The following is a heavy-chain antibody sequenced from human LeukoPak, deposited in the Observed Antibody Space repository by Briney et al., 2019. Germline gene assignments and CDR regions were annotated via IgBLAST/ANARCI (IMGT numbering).Heavy chain of an antibody. D-gene: IGHD5-18*01. Sequence: SETLSLTCAVYGGSFSGYYWSWIRQPPGKGLEWIGEINHSGSTNYNPSLKSRVTISVDTSKNQFSLKLSSVTAADTAVYYCARGREIPYPYSYGPNTFDYWGQGTLVTVSS. CDR1: GGSFSGYY. V-gene: IGHV4-34*01. CDR3: ARGREIPYPYSYGPNTFDY. CDR2: INHSGST. J-gene: IGHJ4*02.